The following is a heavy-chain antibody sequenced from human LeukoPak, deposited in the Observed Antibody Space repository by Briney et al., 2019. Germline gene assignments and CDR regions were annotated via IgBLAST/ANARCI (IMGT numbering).Heavy chain of an antibody. Sequence: PGGSLRLSCAASGFTFNTYGMNWVRQAPGKGLEWVSAISGSGGSTYYADSVKGRFTISRDNSKNTLYLQMHSLRAEDTAVYYCAKVLIWTYGSGNYYKGAFDIWGQGTMVTVFS. J-gene: IGHJ3*02. CDR3: AKVLIWTYGSGNYYKGAFDI. CDR1: GFTFNTYG. D-gene: IGHD3-10*01. V-gene: IGHV3-23*01. CDR2: ISGSGGST.